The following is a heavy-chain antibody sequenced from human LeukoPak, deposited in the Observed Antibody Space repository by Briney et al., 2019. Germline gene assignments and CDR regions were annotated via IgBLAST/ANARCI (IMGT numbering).Heavy chain of an antibody. J-gene: IGHJ4*02. Sequence: GGSLRLSCAAFGFTFSDCYMSWIRQAPGRGLEWLSYISGSGDSKFYADSVKGRFTISRDNAKNSLYLQINSLRAEDTAIYYCARRVYSDYFFDSWGQGTLVTVSS. CDR3: ARRVYSDYFFDS. CDR2: ISGSGDSK. D-gene: IGHD4-11*01. V-gene: IGHV3-11*01. CDR1: GFTFSDCY.